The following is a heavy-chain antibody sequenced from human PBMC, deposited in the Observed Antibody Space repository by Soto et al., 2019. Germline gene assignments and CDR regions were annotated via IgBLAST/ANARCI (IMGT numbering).Heavy chain of an antibody. CDR2: ISYSGST. V-gene: IGHV4-39*07. D-gene: IGHD5-18*01. CDR1: GGSISSDSYD. CDR3: ARDNGYSYGYTLDH. J-gene: IGHJ4*02. Sequence: SETLSLTCTVSGGSISSDSYDWGWIRQSPEKGLEWIASISYSGSTYYNPTLKSRVTISVDTSKNQFSLKLSSVTAADTAVYYCARDNGYSYGYTLDHWGQGTLVTVSS.